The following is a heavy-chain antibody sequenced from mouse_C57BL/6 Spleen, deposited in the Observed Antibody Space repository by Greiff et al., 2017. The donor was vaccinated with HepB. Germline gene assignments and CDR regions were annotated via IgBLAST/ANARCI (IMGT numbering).Heavy chain of an antibody. J-gene: IGHJ4*01. CDR1: GFTFSDYG. Sequence: VKLVESGGGLVKPGGSLKLSCAASGFTFSDYGMHWVRQAPEKGLEWVAYISSGSSTIYYADTVKGRFTISRDNAKNTLFLQMTSLRSEDTAMYYCARGLGHAMDYWGQGTSVTVSS. CDR2: ISSGSSTI. CDR3: ARGLGHAMDY. D-gene: IGHD4-1*01. V-gene: IGHV5-17*01.